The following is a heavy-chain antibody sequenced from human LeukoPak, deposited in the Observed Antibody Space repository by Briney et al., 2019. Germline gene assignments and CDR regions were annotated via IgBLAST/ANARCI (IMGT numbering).Heavy chain of an antibody. CDR2: IYYSGST. Sequence: SETLSLTCTVSGGSISSYYWSWIRQPPGKGLEWIGYIYYSGSTNYNPSLKSRVTISVDTSKNQFSLKLSSVTAADTAVYYCAXILESSSDAFDIWGQGTMVTVSS. CDR3: AXILESSSDAFDI. CDR1: GGSISSYY. D-gene: IGHD6-13*01. V-gene: IGHV4-59*12. J-gene: IGHJ3*02.